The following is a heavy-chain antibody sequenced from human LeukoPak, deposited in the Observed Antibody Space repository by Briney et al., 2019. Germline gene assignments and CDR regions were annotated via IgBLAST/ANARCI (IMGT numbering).Heavy chain of an antibody. CDR1: GYTFTGYY. V-gene: IGHV1-2*04. Sequence: ASVKVSCKASGYTFTGYYMHWVRQAPGQGLEWMGWINPNSGDTNYAQKFQGWVTMTRDTSISTAYMELSRLRSDDTAVYYCARDHGYYYGSGSTGWFDPWGQGTLVTVSS. CDR3: ARDHGYYYGSGSTGWFDP. D-gene: IGHD3-10*01. J-gene: IGHJ5*02. CDR2: INPNSGDT.